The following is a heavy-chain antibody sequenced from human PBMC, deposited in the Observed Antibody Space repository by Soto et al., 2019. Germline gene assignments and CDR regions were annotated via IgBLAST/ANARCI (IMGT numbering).Heavy chain of an antibody. CDR1: GFAFSSLA. Sequence: PGGSLRLSCVASGFAFSSLAMGWVRQAPGKGLEWVSVMSYSGDEIYYADSVKGRFTISRGNSENTLYLQMSSLRAEDTAVYYCEKYAARNFGVYCVDYWGQGTVVTVSS. CDR3: EKYAARNFGVYCVDY. V-gene: IGHV3-23*01. J-gene: IGHJ4*02. D-gene: IGHD2-8*02. CDR2: MSYSGDEI.